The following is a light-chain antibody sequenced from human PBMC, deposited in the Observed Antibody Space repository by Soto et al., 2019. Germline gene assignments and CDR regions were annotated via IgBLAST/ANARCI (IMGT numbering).Light chain of an antibody. CDR1: QGIRND. J-gene: IGKJ3*01. Sequence: AIEMTQSPSSLSASVGDRVIITCRASQGIRNDLGWYQQKPGKAPKLLIYAASSLQSGVPSRFSGSGSGTDFTLTISSLQPDDFATYYCLQDYSYPFTFGPGTKVDIK. CDR2: AAS. CDR3: LQDYSYPFT. V-gene: IGKV1-6*01.